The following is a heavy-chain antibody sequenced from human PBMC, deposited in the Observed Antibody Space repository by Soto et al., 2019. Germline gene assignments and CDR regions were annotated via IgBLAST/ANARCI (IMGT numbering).Heavy chain of an antibody. CDR3: AKEPNSGWDWAINWFDP. CDR2: ISYDGSNK. CDR1: GFTFSSYG. D-gene: IGHD6-19*01. Sequence: QLQLVESGGGVVQPGRSLRLSCAASGFTFSSYGMHWVRQAPGKGLEWVAVISYDGSNKYYADSVKGRFTISRDNSKNTLYLQMSSLRAEDTAVYYCAKEPNSGWDWAINWFDPWGQGTLVTVSS. J-gene: IGHJ5*02. V-gene: IGHV3-30*18.